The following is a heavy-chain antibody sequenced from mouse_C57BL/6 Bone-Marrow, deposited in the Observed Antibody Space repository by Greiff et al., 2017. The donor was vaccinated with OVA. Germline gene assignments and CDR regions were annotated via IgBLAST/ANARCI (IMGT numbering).Heavy chain of an antibody. V-gene: IGHV1-81*01. Sequence: VQLQQSGAELARPGASVKLSCKASGYTFTSYGISWVKQRTGQGLEWIGEIYPRSGNTYYNEKFKGKATLTADKSSSTAYMELRSLTSEDSAVYFGARPYYYGSPYYFDYWGQGTTLTVSS. CDR2: IYPRSGNT. CDR1: GYTFTSYG. CDR3: ARPYYYGSPYYFDY. D-gene: IGHD1-1*01. J-gene: IGHJ2*01.